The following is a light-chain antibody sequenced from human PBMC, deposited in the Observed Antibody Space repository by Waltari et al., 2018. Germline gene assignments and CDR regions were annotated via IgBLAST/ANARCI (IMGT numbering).Light chain of an antibody. CDR2: KSN. CDR1: SPNIGSNS. V-gene: IGLV1-47*01. J-gene: IGLJ3*02. Sequence: QSVLTQPPSASATPGPRVTISCSGSSPNIGSNSVYWYQQLPGTAAKLLIYKSNQRPAGVPDRFSASKSGTSASLAISGLRSEDGADYYCASWDDSLSGRVFGGGTKLTVL. CDR3: ASWDDSLSGRV.